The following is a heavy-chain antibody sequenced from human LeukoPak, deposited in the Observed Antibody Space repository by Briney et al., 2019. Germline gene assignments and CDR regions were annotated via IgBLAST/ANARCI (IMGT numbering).Heavy chain of an antibody. CDR2: ISSSSSYI. D-gene: IGHD6-19*01. CDR1: GFTFSSYS. Sequence: GGSLRLSCAASGFTFSSYSMNWVRQAPGKGLEWVSSISSSSSYIYYADSVKGRFTISRDNAKNSLYLQMNSLRAEDTAVYYCAREVDGIAVAGNDYFDYWGGGTLVSVSS. J-gene: IGHJ4*02. V-gene: IGHV3-21*01. CDR3: AREVDGIAVAGNDYFDY.